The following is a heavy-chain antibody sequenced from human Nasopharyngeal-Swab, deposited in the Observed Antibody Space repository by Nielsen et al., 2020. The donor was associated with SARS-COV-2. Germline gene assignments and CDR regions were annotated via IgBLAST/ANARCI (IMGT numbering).Heavy chain of an antibody. V-gene: IGHV3-30*04. J-gene: IGHJ4*02. CDR3: ARVVAPQWMAIPPEFDY. Sequence: VRQAPGKGLEWVAVISYDGSNKYYADSVKGRFTISRDNSKNTLYLQMDSLRAEDTAVYFCARVVAPQWMAIPPEFDYWGQGTLVTVSS. D-gene: IGHD6-19*01. CDR2: ISYDGSNK.